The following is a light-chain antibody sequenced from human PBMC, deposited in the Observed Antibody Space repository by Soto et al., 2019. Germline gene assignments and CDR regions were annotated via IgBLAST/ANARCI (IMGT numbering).Light chain of an antibody. Sequence: EIVLTQSPATLSLSPGERATLSCRASQSVRSDLAWYQQKAGQAPRLLIYKASNRATGIPARFSGSGSGTDFTLTISSLEPEDFAVYYCQQRRNWWTFGQGTKVEIK. V-gene: IGKV3-11*01. CDR3: QQRRNWWT. CDR2: KAS. CDR1: QSVRSD. J-gene: IGKJ1*01.